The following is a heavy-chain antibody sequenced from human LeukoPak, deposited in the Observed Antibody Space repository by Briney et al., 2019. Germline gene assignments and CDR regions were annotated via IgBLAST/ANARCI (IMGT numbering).Heavy chain of an antibody. CDR1: GYTFTGYY. V-gene: IGHV1-2*04. CDR3: ASKWVTYYYNSSAYHYPTDVFDI. J-gene: IGHJ3*02. CDR2: INPNSGDT. Sequence: ASVKVSCKASGYTFTGYYIHWVRRAPGQGLEWMGWINPNSGDTNYAQKFQGWVIMTRDTSISTAYMELSRLRSDDTAVYYCASKWVTYYYNSSAYHYPTDVFDIWGQGTMVTVPS. D-gene: IGHD3-22*01.